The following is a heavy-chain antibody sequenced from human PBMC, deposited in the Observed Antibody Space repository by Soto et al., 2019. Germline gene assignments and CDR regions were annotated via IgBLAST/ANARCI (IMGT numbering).Heavy chain of an antibody. Sequence: SGTLSLTCTVSGGPIRNYYWSWIRQTPGKGLEWIGYIYYSGSTTYNPSLKSRVTMSVDTSKSQFSLNLRSVTAADAAVYYCARGGGYCSGGSCYYFDYWGQGTQVTVSS. D-gene: IGHD2-15*01. V-gene: IGHV4-59*01. CDR1: GGPIRNYY. CDR3: ARGGGYCSGGSCYYFDY. J-gene: IGHJ4*02. CDR2: IYYSGST.